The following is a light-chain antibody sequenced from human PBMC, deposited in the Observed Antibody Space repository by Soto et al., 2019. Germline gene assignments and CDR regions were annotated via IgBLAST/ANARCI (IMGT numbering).Light chain of an antibody. CDR1: QGITTY. CDR2: AAS. CDR3: QQLKTYPYT. V-gene: IGKV1-9*01. J-gene: IGKJ2*01. Sequence: DIQLTQSPSFLSASVGDRVIITCRASQGITTYLAWYQQRPGKAPKLLIYAASTLAGGVPSRFSGSGSGTEFTLTISGLQPEDVATYYCQQLKTYPYTFGQGTKLEI.